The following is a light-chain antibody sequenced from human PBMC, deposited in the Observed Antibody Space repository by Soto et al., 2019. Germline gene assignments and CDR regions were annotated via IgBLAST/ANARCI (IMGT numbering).Light chain of an antibody. CDR1: SSDVGGYNY. V-gene: IGLV2-14*01. Sequence: QSALTQPASVSGSPGQSITISCTGTSSDVGGYNYVSCYQHHPGKAPKLMIYEVVNRPSGVSNRFSGSKSGITASLTISGLQAEDEADYYCTSYTSSSPLVFGTGTKLTVL. CDR2: EVV. CDR3: TSYTSSSPLV. J-gene: IGLJ1*01.